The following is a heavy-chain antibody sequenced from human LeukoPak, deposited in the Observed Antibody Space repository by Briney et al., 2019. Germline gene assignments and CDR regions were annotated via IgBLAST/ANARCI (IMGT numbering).Heavy chain of an antibody. CDR2: IYYSGST. Sequence: SETLSLTCTVSGGSISTYYWSWIRQPPGKGLEWIGYIYYSGSTNYNPSLKSRVTISVDTSKNQFSLKLSSVTAADTAVYYCARRTAGYSSSWSYYFDYWGQGTLVTVSS. CDR1: GGSISTYY. CDR3: ARRTAGYSSSWSYYFDY. D-gene: IGHD6-13*01. V-gene: IGHV4-59*08. J-gene: IGHJ4*02.